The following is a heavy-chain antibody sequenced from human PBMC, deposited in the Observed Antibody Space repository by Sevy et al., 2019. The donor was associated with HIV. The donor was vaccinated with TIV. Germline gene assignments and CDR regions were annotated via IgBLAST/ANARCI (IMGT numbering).Heavy chain of an antibody. CDR2: ISYHGRNQ. Sequence: GSLRLSCAASGFPLSDYAIHWVRQAPGKGLEWLAVISYHGRNQFYADSVRGRFTISRDDSKNTVYLQMNSLRPDDTAVYYCARKQFVLPFDYWGQGTLVTVSS. CDR3: ARKQFVLPFDY. J-gene: IGHJ4*02. D-gene: IGHD6-6*01. CDR1: GFPLSDYA. V-gene: IGHV3-30*04.